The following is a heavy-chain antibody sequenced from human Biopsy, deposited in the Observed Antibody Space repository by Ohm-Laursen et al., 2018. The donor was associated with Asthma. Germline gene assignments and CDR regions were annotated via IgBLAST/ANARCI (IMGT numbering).Heavy chain of an antibody. CDR1: GFTFSSYG. Sequence: SLRLSCSASGFTFSSYGMYWVRQAPGKGLEWVAVISYDGSNKYYADSVKGRFTTSRDNSKNTLYLQMNSLRAEDTAVYYCAKAERYFDWYWFDPWGQGTLVTVSS. D-gene: IGHD3-9*01. V-gene: IGHV3-30*18. CDR2: ISYDGSNK. J-gene: IGHJ5*02. CDR3: AKAERYFDWYWFDP.